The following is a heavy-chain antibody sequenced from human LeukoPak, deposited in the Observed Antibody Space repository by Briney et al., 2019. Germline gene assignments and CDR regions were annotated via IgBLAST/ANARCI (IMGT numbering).Heavy chain of an antibody. CDR3: ASSMRFGELFYWFDP. Sequence: SETLSLTCTVSGGSISSYYWSWVRQPPGKGLEWIGYIYYSGSTNYNPSLKSRVTISVDTSKNQFSLKLSSVTAADTAVYYCASSMRFGELFYWFDPWGQGTLVTVSS. V-gene: IGHV4-59*01. CDR2: IYYSGST. CDR1: GGSISSYY. J-gene: IGHJ5*02. D-gene: IGHD3-10*01.